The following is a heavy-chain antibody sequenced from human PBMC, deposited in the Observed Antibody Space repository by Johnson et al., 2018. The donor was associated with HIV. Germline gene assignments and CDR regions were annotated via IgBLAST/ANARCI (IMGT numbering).Heavy chain of an antibody. CDR2: ISYDGSKK. CDR1: GFTFSSYA. J-gene: IGHJ3*02. Sequence: VQLVESGGGVVQPGRSLRLSCAASGFTFSSYAMHWVRQAPGKGLEWVAVISYDGSKKYYADSVKGRFTISRDNSKNSLYLQMNSLRAEDTAVYYCARAPFADCSGGSCYSVPLAFDIWGQGTMVTVSS. CDR3: ARAPFADCSGGSCYSVPLAFDI. D-gene: IGHD2-15*01. V-gene: IGHV3-30-3*01.